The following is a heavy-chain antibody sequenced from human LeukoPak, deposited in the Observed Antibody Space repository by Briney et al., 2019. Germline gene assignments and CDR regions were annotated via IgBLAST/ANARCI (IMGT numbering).Heavy chain of an antibody. CDR2: ISSSSSYI. Sequence: RGSLRLSCAASGFTFSDYSMNWVRQAPGKGLEWVSSISSSSSYIYYADSVKGRFTISTDNSKNTLYLQMNSLSAEGTAVYYCVRADPYGEVFDYWGQGTLVTVSS. CDR3: VRADPYGEVFDY. V-gene: IGHV3-21*01. D-gene: IGHD4-17*01. CDR1: GFTFSDYS. J-gene: IGHJ4*02.